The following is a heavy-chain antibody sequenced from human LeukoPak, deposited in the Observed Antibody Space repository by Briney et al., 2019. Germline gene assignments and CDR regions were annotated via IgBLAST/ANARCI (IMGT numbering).Heavy chain of an antibody. Sequence: AASVKVSCKASGFTFSSSAVQWVRQARGQRLEWIGWIVVGGGNTNYAQNFQERVTITRDMSTSTVYMELSSLRSEDTAVYYCASCFTIFGGYYYYGMDVWGQGTTVTVSS. CDR3: ASCFTIFGGYYYYGMDV. CDR1: GFTFSSSA. CDR2: IVVGGGNT. J-gene: IGHJ6*02. V-gene: IGHV1-58*01. D-gene: IGHD3-3*01.